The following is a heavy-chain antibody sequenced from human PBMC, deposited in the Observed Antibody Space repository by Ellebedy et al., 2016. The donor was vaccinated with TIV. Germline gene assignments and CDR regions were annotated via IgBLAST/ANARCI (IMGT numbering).Heavy chain of an antibody. J-gene: IGHJ4*02. CDR1: GGTFSSYA. Sequence: SVKVSXXASGGTFSSYAISWVRQAPGQGLEWMGGTIPIFGSATYAQKFQGRVTITADESTGTAYMELSSLRSEDTAVYYCAREVDGSFLTGWGQGTLVTVSS. CDR3: AREVDGSFLTG. CDR2: TIPIFGSA. D-gene: IGHD5-24*01. V-gene: IGHV1-69*13.